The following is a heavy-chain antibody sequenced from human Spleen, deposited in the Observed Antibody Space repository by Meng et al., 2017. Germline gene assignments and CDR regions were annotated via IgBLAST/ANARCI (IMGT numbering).Heavy chain of an antibody. CDR3: ARDEDISAAGYLLGDY. V-gene: IGHV1-2*06. Sequence: QVRLVQSGAEVKKTGASVKVSCKPSGYNVPDYYIHWVRQAPGQGLEWMGRIDPKSDNTHYAQKFQGRVTMTRDTSISTAYMELSGLRSDDTAVYYCARDEDISAAGYLLGDYWGQGTLVTVSS. J-gene: IGHJ4*02. CDR1: GYNVPDYY. D-gene: IGHD6-13*01. CDR2: IDPKSDNT.